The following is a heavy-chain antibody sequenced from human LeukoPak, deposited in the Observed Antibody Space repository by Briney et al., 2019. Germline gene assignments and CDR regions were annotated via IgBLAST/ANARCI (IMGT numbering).Heavy chain of an antibody. D-gene: IGHD3-10*01. CDR3: ARASLYGSGGYYSDY. CDR2: IYSDGRT. J-gene: IGHJ4*02. CDR1: GFSVSSNY. V-gene: IGHV3-66*01. Sequence: PGGSDRLSCAGTGFSVSSNYFNWVRQAPGKGLEWVSVIYSDGRTFYADSVKARFTISRDNSKNTLYLQMNSLRAEDTAVYYCARASLYGSGGYYSDYWGQGTLVTVSS.